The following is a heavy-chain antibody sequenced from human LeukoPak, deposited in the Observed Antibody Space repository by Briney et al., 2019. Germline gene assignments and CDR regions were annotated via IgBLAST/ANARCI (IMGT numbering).Heavy chain of an antibody. V-gene: IGHV3-64*01. CDR3: ANYYYDSSGYYLGGFDY. D-gene: IGHD3-22*01. Sequence: GGSLRLSCAASGFTFSSYAMHWVRQAPGKGLEYVSAISSNGGSTYYANSVKGRFTISRDNSKNTLYLQMNSLRAEDTAVYYCANYYYDSSGYYLGGFDYWGQGTLVTVSS. CDR2: ISSNGGST. J-gene: IGHJ4*02. CDR1: GFTFSSYA.